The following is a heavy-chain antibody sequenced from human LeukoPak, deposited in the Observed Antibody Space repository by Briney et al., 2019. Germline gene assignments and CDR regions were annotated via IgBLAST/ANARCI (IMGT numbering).Heavy chain of an antibody. V-gene: IGHV3-15*01. CDR3: TDTRGGSYYR. Sequence: GGSLRLSCAASGFTFSNAWMSWVRQAPGKGLEWVGRIKSNTDGGTTDYAAPVKGRFTISRDDSKNTLYLQMNSLKTEDTAFYYCTDTRGGSYYRWGQGTLVTVSS. CDR2: IKSNTDGGTT. D-gene: IGHD1-26*01. J-gene: IGHJ5*02. CDR1: GFTFSNAW.